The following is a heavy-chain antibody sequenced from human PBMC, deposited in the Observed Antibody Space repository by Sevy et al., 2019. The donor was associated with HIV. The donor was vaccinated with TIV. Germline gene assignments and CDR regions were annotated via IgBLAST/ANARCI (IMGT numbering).Heavy chain of an antibody. CDR1: GFTFGDYA. Sequence: GESLKISCTASGFTFGDYAMSWCRQAPGKGLEWVGFIRSKTYGGTTEYAASAKGRFTISRDDSKSIAYLQMNSLKTEDTAVYYCTRVRGTISPYYYYGMDVWGQRTTVTVSS. V-gene: IGHV3-49*03. CDR2: IRSKTYGGTT. CDR3: TRVRGTISPYYYYGMDV. D-gene: IGHD3-16*01. J-gene: IGHJ6*02.